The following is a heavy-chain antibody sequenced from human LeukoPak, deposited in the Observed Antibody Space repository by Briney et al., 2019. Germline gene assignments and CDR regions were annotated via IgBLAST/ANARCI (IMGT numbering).Heavy chain of an antibody. D-gene: IGHD3-16*02. CDR2: ISAYNGNT. J-gene: IGHJ4*02. Sequence: GASVKVSCKPSRYTFTSYGISWVGQAPGHGREGMGWISAYNGNTNYAQKLQGRVTMTTDTSTSTAYMELRSLRSDDTAVYYCARAREDYDYVWGSYPKYYFDYWGQGTLVTVSS. V-gene: IGHV1-18*01. CDR3: ARAREDYDYVWGSYPKYYFDY. CDR1: RYTFTSYG.